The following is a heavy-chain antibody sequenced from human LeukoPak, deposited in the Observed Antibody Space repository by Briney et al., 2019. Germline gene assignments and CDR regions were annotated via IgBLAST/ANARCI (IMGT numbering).Heavy chain of an antibody. CDR1: GFTFSSYA. Sequence: GGSLRLSCAVSGFTFSSYAMSWVRQAPGKGLEWVSAISGSGGSTYYADSVKGRFTISRDNSKNTLYLQMNSLRAEDTAVYYCAKAPRVSRSWYYHYWGQGTLVTVSS. J-gene: IGHJ4*02. D-gene: IGHD1-26*01. V-gene: IGHV3-23*01. CDR3: AKAPRVSRSWYYHY. CDR2: ISGSGGST.